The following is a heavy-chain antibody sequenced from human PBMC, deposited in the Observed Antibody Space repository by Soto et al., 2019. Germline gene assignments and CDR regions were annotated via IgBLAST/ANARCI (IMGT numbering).Heavy chain of an antibody. J-gene: IGHJ4*02. V-gene: IGHV3-9*01. D-gene: IGHD2-2*01. Sequence: GGSLRLSCVASGFIFEDYAMHWVRQVPGQGLEWVSSIRWSSGGIDYADSVKGRFTISRDNAKNSLYLQMNILKPDDTALYYCAKDASYAIDYWGQGTLVTVSS. CDR1: GFIFEDYA. CDR3: AKDASYAIDY. CDR2: IRWSSGGI.